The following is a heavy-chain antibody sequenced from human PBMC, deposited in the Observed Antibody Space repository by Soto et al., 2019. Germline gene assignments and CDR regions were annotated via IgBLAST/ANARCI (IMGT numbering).Heavy chain of an antibody. CDR1: GYSFTSYW. CDR2: IDPSDSYT. Sequence: GESLKISCKGSGYSFTSYWISWVRQMPGKGLGWMGRIDPSDSYTNYSPSFQGHVTISADKSISTAYLQWSSLKASDTAMYYCAVTDSSSWWGRDYYYGMDVWGQGTTVTVSS. CDR3: AVTDSSSWWGRDYYYGMDV. D-gene: IGHD6-6*01. V-gene: IGHV5-10-1*01. J-gene: IGHJ6*02.